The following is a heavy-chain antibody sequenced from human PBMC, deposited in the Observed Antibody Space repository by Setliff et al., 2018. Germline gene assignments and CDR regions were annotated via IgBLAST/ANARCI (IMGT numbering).Heavy chain of an antibody. J-gene: IGHJ5*02. Sequence: PGGSLRLSCAASGFTFSSYAMSWVRQAPGKGLEWDSVIYSGGSSTYYADSVKGRCTISRDNSKNTLYLQMNSLRAEDTAVYYCVRGVHCLPVGESWGQGTLVTVSS. CDR1: GFTFSSYA. D-gene: IGHD3-10*01. CDR2: IYSGGSST. V-gene: IGHV3-23*03. CDR3: VRGVHCLPVGES.